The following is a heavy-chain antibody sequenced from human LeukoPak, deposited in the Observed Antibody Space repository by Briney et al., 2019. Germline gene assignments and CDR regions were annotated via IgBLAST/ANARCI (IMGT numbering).Heavy chain of an antibody. CDR2: LYYSGST. CDR1: GGSISSYY. CDR3: ARARGYSSGWYDIKPHKFDY. J-gene: IGHJ4*02. D-gene: IGHD6-19*01. Sequence: PSETLSLTCTVSGGSISSYYWSWIRQPPGKGLEWIGYLYYSGSTNYNPSLKSRVTISVDTSKNQFSLKLSSVTAADTAVYYCARARGYSSGWYDIKPHKFDYWGQGTLVTVSS. V-gene: IGHV4-59*01.